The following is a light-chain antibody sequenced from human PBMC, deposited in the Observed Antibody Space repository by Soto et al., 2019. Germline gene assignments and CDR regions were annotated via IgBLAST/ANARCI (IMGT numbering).Light chain of an antibody. CDR3: HQYNHWLTWT. CDR1: QSVSSS. V-gene: IGKV3-15*01. J-gene: IGKJ1*01. CDR2: SAS. Sequence: EIVLTQSPGTLSLSPGERATLSCRSSQSVSSSLAWYQQKPGQAPRLLIYSASTRATGIPARFSGSGSGTEFTLTISSLQSEDFAVYYCHQYNHWLTWTFGQGTKVDIK.